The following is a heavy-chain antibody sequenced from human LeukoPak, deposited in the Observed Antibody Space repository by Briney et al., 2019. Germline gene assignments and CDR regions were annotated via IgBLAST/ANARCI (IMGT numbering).Heavy chain of an antibody. J-gene: IGHJ4*02. CDR1: GGSISSGSYY. CDR2: IYYSGST. D-gene: IGHD2-2*02. Sequence: SQTLSLTCTVPGGSISSGSYYWSWIRQPAGKGLEWIGYIYYSGSTYYNPSLKSRVTISVDTSKNQFSLKLSSVTAADTAVYYCARVGRNLGGCSSTSCYNFDYWGQGTLVIVSS. V-gene: IGHV4-30-4*08. CDR3: ARVGRNLGGCSSTSCYNFDY.